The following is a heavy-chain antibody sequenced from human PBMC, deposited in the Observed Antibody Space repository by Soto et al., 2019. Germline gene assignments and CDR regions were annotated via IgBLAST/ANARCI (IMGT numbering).Heavy chain of an antibody. CDR1: GFTFSSYA. CDR2: ISGSGGST. V-gene: IGHV3-23*01. CDR3: AKEPNDYYGSGSYSIPPPVV. Sequence: GGSLRLSCAASGFTFSSYAMSWVRQAPGKGLEWVSAISGSGGSTYYADSVKGRFTISRDNSKNTLYLQMNSLRAEDTAVYYCAKEPNDYYGSGSYSIPPPVVWGKGTTVTVSS. J-gene: IGHJ6*04. D-gene: IGHD3-10*01.